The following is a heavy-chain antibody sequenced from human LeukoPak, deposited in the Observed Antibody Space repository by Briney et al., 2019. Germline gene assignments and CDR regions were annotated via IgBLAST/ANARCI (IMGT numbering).Heavy chain of an antibody. V-gene: IGHV1-69*13. D-gene: IGHD3-10*01. Sequence: GASVKVSCKASGGTFSSYAISWVRQAPGQGLEWMGGIIPIFGTANYAQEFQGRVTITADESTSTAYMELSSLRSEDTAVYYCACITMVRGVIRGWFDPWGQGTLVTVSS. J-gene: IGHJ5*02. CDR2: IIPIFGTA. CDR1: GGTFSSYA. CDR3: ACITMVRGVIRGWFDP.